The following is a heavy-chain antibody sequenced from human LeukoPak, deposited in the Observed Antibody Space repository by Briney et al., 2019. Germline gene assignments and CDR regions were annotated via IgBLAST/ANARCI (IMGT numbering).Heavy chain of an antibody. CDR3: APMEWELRTPGSFDP. CDR2: IYYSGST. D-gene: IGHD1-26*01. V-gene: IGHV4-39*01. Sequence: SETLSLTCTVSGGSISSSSYYWGWIRQPPGKGLEWIGSIYYSGSTYYNPSLKSRVTMSVDTSKNQFSLKLSSVTAADTAVYYCAPMEWELRTPGSFDPWGQGTLVTVSS. CDR1: GGSISSSSYY. J-gene: IGHJ5*02.